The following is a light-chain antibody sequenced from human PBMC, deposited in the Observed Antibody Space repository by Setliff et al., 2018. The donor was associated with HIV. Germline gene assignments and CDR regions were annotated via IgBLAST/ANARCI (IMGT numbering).Light chain of an antibody. V-gene: IGLV2-23*01. CDR2: QAS. Sequence: QSALTQPASASGSPGQSITISCTGTSSDVGRYNLVSWYQQQPGKPPKLMIYQASKRPSGVSNRFSGSKSGNTASLTISGLQAEDEADYYCCSNTGSNTYVFGTGTKVTVL. CDR3: CSNTGSNTYV. CDR1: SSDVGRYNL. J-gene: IGLJ1*01.